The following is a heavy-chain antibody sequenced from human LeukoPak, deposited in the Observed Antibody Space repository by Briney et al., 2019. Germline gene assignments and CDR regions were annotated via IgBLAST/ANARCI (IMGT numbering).Heavy chain of an antibody. Sequence: GESLKISCKGSGYSFTSYWIAWVRQMPGKGLEWMGVIYPADSDTRYSPSFQGQVTISADKSISTAYLQWSSLKASDTAMYYCARLREYSYGYIDYWGQGTLVTVSS. CDR3: ARLREYSYGYIDY. V-gene: IGHV5-51*01. D-gene: IGHD5-18*01. CDR2: IYPADSDT. J-gene: IGHJ4*02. CDR1: GYSFTSYW.